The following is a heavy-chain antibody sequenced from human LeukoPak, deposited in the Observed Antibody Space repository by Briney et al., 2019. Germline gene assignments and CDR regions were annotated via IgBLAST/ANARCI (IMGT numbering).Heavy chain of an antibody. Sequence: SETLSLTCAVCGGSFSGYYWSWIRQPPGKGLEWIGEINHSGSTYYNPSLKSRVTISVDTSKNQFSLKLSSVTAADTAVYYCAGLTIAAAGPFDYWGQGTLVTVSS. CDR1: GGSFSGYY. J-gene: IGHJ4*02. CDR3: AGLTIAAAGPFDY. CDR2: INHSGST. D-gene: IGHD6-13*01. V-gene: IGHV4-34*01.